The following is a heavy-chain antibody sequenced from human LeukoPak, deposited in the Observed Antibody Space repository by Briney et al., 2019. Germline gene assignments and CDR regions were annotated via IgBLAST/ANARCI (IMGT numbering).Heavy chain of an antibody. CDR2: ISSDGGST. CDR3: ARGALLWFGELSGY. D-gene: IGHD3-10*01. J-gene: IGHJ4*02. Sequence: PGGSLRLSCAASGFTFSSYAMQWVRQAPGKGLEYVSVISSDGGSTYYANSVKGRFTISRDNSKNTLYLQMGSLRAEDMAVYYCARGALLWFGELSGYWGQGTLVTVSS. V-gene: IGHV3-64*01. CDR1: GFTFSSYA.